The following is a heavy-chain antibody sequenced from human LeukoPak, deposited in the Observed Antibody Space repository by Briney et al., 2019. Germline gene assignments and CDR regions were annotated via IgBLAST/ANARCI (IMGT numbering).Heavy chain of an antibody. CDR2: IKEDGSEK. CDR3: ARWDGDYEGAEWFDP. D-gene: IGHD4-17*01. CDR1: GFTVSSNY. V-gene: IGHV3-7*01. J-gene: IGHJ5*02. Sequence: GGSLRLSCAASGFTVSSNYMSWVGQAPGKGLEGVGNIKEDGSEKYYVDCVKGRLTLSRDNAKTSLYLQMNSLRAEDTAVYSCARWDGDYEGAEWFDPWGQGTLVTVSS.